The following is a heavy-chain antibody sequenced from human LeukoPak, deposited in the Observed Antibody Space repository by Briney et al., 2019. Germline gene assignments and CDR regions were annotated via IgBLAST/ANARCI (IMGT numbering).Heavy chain of an antibody. V-gene: IGHV3-9*01. CDR1: GFTFDDYA. CDR3: AGGSEIFGVVTNAFDI. D-gene: IGHD3-3*01. Sequence: PGGSLRLSCAASGFTFDDYAMHWVRQAPGKGLEWVSGISWNSGSIGYADSVKGRFTISRDNSKNTLYLQMNSLRAEDTAVYYCAGGSEIFGVVTNAFDIWGQGTMVTVSS. J-gene: IGHJ3*02. CDR2: ISWNSGSI.